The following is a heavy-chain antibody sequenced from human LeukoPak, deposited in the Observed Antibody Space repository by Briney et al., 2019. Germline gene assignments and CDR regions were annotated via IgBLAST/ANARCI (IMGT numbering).Heavy chain of an antibody. CDR3: ARRAIGGAQDFDY. V-gene: IGHV4-34*01. D-gene: IGHD2-2*01. Sequence: PSETLSLTCAVYGGSFSGYYWSWIRQPPGKGLEWIGEINHSGSTNYNPSLKSRVTISVDTSKNQFSLKLTSVTAADTAVYYCARRAIGGAQDFDYWGQGTLVTVSS. CDR2: INHSGST. J-gene: IGHJ4*02. CDR1: GGSFSGYY.